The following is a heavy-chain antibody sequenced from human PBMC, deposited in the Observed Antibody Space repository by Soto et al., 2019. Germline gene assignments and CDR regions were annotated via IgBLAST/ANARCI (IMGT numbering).Heavy chain of an antibody. CDR2: IYPGDSDT. CDR1: GYSFTSYW. J-gene: IGHJ4*02. D-gene: IGHD2-2*01. V-gene: IGHV5-51*01. Sequence: GESLKISCKASGYSFTSYWIAWVRQMPGKGLEWMGIIYPGDSDTRYSPSFQGQVTISADRSISTAYLHWSSLKASDTAMYYCAREGGYCSSNSCQGIDYWGQGTLVTVSS. CDR3: AREGGYCSSNSCQGIDY.